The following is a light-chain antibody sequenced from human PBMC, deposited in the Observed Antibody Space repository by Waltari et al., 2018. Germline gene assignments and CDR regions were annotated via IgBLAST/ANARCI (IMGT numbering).Light chain of an antibody. CDR3: AAWDDSLNVV. V-gene: IGLV1-44*01. J-gene: IGLJ2*01. CDR1: TTNIGSPP. CDR2: TND. Sequence: QSVLTQPPSVSRTPGQRVTISCYGNTTNIGSPPVTWSPQFPGTAPKLLMYTNDQRPSGVPDRFSGSKSGTSASLAISGLQSEDEADYYCAAWDDSLNVVFGGGTKLTVL.